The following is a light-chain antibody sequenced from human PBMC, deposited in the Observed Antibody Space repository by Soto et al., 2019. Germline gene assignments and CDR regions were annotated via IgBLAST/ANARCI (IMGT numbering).Light chain of an antibody. CDR2: GAS. CDR3: QQYGSSTRT. CDR1: QSVRRY. V-gene: IGKV3-20*01. J-gene: IGKJ1*01. Sequence: EIVLTQSPATLSLSPGERATLSCRASQSVRRYLAWYQQKHGQAPRLLIYGASNRATGFPERFSGSGYGTDLTITITRMENEDFEVYLCQQYGSSTRTFGQGTKVDIK.